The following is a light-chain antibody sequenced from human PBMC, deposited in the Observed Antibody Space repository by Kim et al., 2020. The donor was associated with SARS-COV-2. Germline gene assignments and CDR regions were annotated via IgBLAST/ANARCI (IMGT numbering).Light chain of an antibody. J-gene: IGKJ2*01. CDR3: QQYDNLPMYT. Sequence: DIQMTQSPSSLSASVGDRVTITCQASQDISNYLNWYQQKPGKAPKLLIYDASNLETGVPSRFSGSGSGTDFTFTISSLQPEDIATYYCQQYDNLPMYTFGQETELE. CDR1: QDISNY. V-gene: IGKV1-33*01. CDR2: DAS.